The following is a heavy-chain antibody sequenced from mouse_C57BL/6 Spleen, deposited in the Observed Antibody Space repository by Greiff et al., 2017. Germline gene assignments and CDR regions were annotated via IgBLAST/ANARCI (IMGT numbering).Heavy chain of an antibody. V-gene: IGHV1-63*01. Sequence: QVQLKQSGAELVRPGTSVKMSCKASGYTFTNYWIGWAKQRPGHGLEWIGDIYPGGGYTNYNEQFKGKATLTADKSSSTAYMQFSSLTSEDSAIYCCARKGYTTVVAYYFDYWGQGTTLTVSS. CDR3: ARKGYTTVVAYYFDY. J-gene: IGHJ2*01. CDR2: IYPGGGYT. CDR1: GYTFTNYW. D-gene: IGHD1-1*01.